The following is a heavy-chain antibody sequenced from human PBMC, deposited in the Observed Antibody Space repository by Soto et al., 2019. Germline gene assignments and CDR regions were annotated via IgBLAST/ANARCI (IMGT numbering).Heavy chain of an antibody. J-gene: IGHJ5*02. Sequence: QVQLQESGPGLVKPSQTLSLTCTVSGGSISSGGYYWSWIRQHPGKGLEWIGYIYHSGTTYYNPSLKSRVTISVDASKNQFSLKVTSVTAADTAVYYCARVRGSQRLGWLDPCGQGTLVTVSS. CDR3: ARVRGSQRLGWLDP. CDR1: GGSISSGGYY. CDR2: IYHSGTT. D-gene: IGHD6-25*01. V-gene: IGHV4-31*03.